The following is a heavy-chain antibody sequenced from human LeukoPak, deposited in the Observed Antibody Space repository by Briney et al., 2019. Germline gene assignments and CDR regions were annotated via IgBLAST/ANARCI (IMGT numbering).Heavy chain of an antibody. CDR2: IWYDGSNK. Sequence: GGSLRLSCAASGFTFSSYGMHWVRQAPGKGLEWVAVIWYDGSNKYYADSVKGRFTISRDNSKNTLYLQMNSLRAEDTAVYYCARLRYYYDSKVGWMDYWGQGTLVTVSS. CDR1: GFTFSSYG. CDR3: ARLRYYYDSKVGWMDY. J-gene: IGHJ4*02. D-gene: IGHD3-22*01. V-gene: IGHV3-33*01.